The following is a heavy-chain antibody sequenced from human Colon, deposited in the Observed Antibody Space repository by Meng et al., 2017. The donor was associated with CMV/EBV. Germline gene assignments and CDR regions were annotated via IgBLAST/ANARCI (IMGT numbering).Heavy chain of an antibody. V-gene: IGHV1-2*02. CDR3: ERVGGWIGSSSIFGWFDP. D-gene: IGHD6-6*01. CDR2: INSNTGAT. CDR1: GYTFTDYY. Sequence: GQLVTSGAEVKIPGASVKVSCKGSGYTFTDYYIPWVRQAPGQGLEWMGLINSNTGATKYAQKFQNRITMTRDTSINTVYMQLSGLRSDDTAVYYCERVGGWIGSSSIFGWFDPWGQGTLVTVSS. J-gene: IGHJ5*02.